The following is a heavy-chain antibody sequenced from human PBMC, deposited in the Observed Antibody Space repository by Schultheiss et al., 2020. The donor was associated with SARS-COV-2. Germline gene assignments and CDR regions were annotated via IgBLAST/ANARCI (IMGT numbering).Heavy chain of an antibody. D-gene: IGHD5-18*01. CDR2: IRSKAYGGTT. V-gene: IGHV3-49*03. CDR3: TRRNPYSYGFHDAFDI. CDR1: GFTFGDYA. Sequence: GESLKISCTASGFTFGDYAMSWFRQAPGKGLEWVGFIRSKAYGGTTEYAASVKGRFTISRDDSKSIAYLQMNSLKTEDTAVYYCTRRNPYSYGFHDAFDIWGQGTMVTVSS. J-gene: IGHJ3*02.